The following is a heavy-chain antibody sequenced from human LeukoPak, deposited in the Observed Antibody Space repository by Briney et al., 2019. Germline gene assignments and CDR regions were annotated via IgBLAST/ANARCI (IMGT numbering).Heavy chain of an antibody. CDR1: GFTFSTSA. CDR2: ISGSGGST. V-gene: IGHV3-23*01. Sequence: GGSLRLSCAASGFTFSTSAMSWVRQAPGKGREWVSAISGSGGSTYYADSVKGRFTISRDNSKNTLYLQMNSLRAEDTAVYYCAKDLEDYDFWSGYSTPFDYWGQGTLVTVSS. J-gene: IGHJ4*02. D-gene: IGHD3-3*01. CDR3: AKDLEDYDFWSGYSTPFDY.